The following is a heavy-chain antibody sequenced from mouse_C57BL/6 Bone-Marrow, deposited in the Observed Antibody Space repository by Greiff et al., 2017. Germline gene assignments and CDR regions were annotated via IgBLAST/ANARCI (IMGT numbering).Heavy chain of an antibody. J-gene: IGHJ1*03. Sequence: QVHVKQSGAELARPGASVKLSCKASGYTFTSYGISWVKQRTGQGLEWIGEIYPRSGNTYYNEKFKGKATLTADKSSSTAYMELRSLTSEDSAVYFCARWLLLYWYFDVWGTGTTVTVSS. CDR2: IYPRSGNT. V-gene: IGHV1-81*01. CDR1: GYTFTSYG. CDR3: ARWLLLYWYFDV. D-gene: IGHD2-3*01.